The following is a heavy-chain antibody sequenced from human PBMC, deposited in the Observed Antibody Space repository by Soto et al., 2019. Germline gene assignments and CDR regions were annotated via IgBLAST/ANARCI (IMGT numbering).Heavy chain of an antibody. CDR1: GYTFTGNY. J-gene: IGHJ6*02. CDR2: INPNSGGT. CDR3: ARDRGELYDFWSGSTPYYYYYGMDV. V-gene: IGHV1-2*04. D-gene: IGHD3-3*01. Sequence: SVKVSCKASGYTFTGNYMHWVRQAPGQGLEWMGWINPNSGGTNYAQKFQGWVTMTRDTSISTAYMELSRLRSDDTAVYYCARDRGELYDFWSGSTPYYYYYGMDVWGQGTTVTVSS.